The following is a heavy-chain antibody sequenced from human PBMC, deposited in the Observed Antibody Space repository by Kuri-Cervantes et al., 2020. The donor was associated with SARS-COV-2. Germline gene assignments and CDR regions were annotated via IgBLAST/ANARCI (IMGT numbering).Heavy chain of an antibody. Sequence: GESLKISCAASGFTFSSYAMHWVRQAPGKGLEWVAVISYDGSNKYYADSVKGRFTISRDNSKNTLYLQMNSLRAEDTAVYYCVRSYGSPYWYFDLWGRGTLVTISS. D-gene: IGHD5-18*01. CDR1: GFTFSSYA. V-gene: IGHV3-30-3*01. CDR3: VRSYGSPYWYFDL. CDR2: ISYDGSNK. J-gene: IGHJ2*01.